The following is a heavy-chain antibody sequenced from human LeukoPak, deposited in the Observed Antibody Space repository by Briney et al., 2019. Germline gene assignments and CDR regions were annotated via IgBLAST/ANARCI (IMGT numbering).Heavy chain of an antibody. V-gene: IGHV4-59*12. CDR1: GGSISSYY. D-gene: IGHD2-21*02. CDR3: ARNLGGDDYYFYGMDV. Sequence: PSETLSLTCTVSGGSISSYYWSWIRQPPGKGLEWIGYIYYSGSTNYNPSLKSRVTISVDTSTNQFSLTMRFVTAADTAVYYCARNLGGDDYYFYGMDVWGQGTSVTVSS. J-gene: IGHJ6*02. CDR2: IYYSGST.